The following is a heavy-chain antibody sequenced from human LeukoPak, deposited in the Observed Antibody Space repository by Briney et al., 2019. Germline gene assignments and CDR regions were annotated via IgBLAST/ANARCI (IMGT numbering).Heavy chain of an antibody. V-gene: IGHV3-23*01. D-gene: IGHD1-26*01. CDR2: ISGSGAST. Sequence: GGSLRLSCAASGFTFSSYAMGWVRQAPGKGLEWVSAISGSGASTYYADSVKGRFTISRDNSKNTLYLQMNSLRAENTAVYYCAKDLSGTLTYWGQGTLVTVSS. J-gene: IGHJ4*02. CDR3: AKDLSGTLTY. CDR1: GFTFSSYA.